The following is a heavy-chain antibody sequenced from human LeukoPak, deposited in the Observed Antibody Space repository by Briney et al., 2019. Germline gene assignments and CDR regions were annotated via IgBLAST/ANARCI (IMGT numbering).Heavy chain of an antibody. CDR2: ISGSGGST. Sequence: PGGSLRLSCAASGFTFSSYAMSWVRQAPGKGLEWVSAISGSGGSTYYADSVKGRFTISRDNAKNSLYLQMNSLRAEDTAVYYCARERDYGSGAFDYWGQGTLVTVSS. CDR3: ARERDYGSGAFDY. CDR1: GFTFSSYA. J-gene: IGHJ4*02. D-gene: IGHD3-10*01. V-gene: IGHV3-23*01.